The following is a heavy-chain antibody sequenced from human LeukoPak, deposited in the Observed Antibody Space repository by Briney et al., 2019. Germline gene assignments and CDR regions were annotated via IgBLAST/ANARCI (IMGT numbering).Heavy chain of an antibody. CDR2: IYYSGST. CDR1: GGSISSYY. Sequence: SETLSLTCTVSGGSISSYYWSWIRQPPGKGLEWIGYIYYSGSTNYNPSLKSRVTISVDTSKNQFSLKLSSVTAADTAVYYCARVGITIFGVRVDPWGQGTLSPSPQ. D-gene: IGHD3-3*01. J-gene: IGHJ5*02. V-gene: IGHV4-59*01. CDR3: ARVGITIFGVRVDP.